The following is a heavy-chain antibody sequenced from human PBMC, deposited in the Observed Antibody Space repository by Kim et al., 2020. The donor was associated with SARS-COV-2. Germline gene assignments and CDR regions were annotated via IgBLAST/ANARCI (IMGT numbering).Heavy chain of an antibody. CDR1: GGSFSGYY. J-gene: IGHJ4*02. Sequence: SETLSLTCAVYGGSFSGYYWSWIRQPPGKGLEWIGEINHSGSTNYNPSLKSRVTISVDTSKNQFSLKLSSVTAADTAVYYRARVDCSTTNCPIDYWGQGTLVTVSS. V-gene: IGHV4-34*01. D-gene: IGHD2-2*01. CDR2: INHSGST. CDR3: ARVDCSTTNCPIDY.